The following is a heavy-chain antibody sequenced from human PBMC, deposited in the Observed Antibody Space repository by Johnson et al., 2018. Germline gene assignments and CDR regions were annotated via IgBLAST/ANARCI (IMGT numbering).Heavy chain of an antibody. D-gene: IGHD6-19*01. CDR3: AKEMGWYLGYFYYYMDV. CDR2: ISYDGSNT. J-gene: IGHJ6*03. Sequence: QVQLVQSGGGVVQPGRSLRLSCASSGFAFNTYGIHWVRQAPGKGLVWVAVISYDGSNTYYADSVKGRFTISRDNSKNMLYLEMNSLRPDDTDVYYCAKEMGWYLGYFYYYMDVWGKGTTVTVS. V-gene: IGHV3-30*18. CDR1: GFAFNTYG.